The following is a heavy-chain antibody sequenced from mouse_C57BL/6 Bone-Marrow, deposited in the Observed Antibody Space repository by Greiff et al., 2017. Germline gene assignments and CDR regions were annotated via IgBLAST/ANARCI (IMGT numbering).Heavy chain of an antibody. J-gene: IGHJ2*01. Sequence: EVKLVESGGGLVQPKGSLKLSCAASGFSFNTYAMNWVRQAPGKGLEWVARIRSKSNNYATYYADSVKDRFTISRDDSESMLYLQMNNLKTEDTAMYYCVRGNYPYYFDYWGQGTTLTVSS. CDR2: IRSKSNNYAT. CDR1: GFSFNTYA. D-gene: IGHD2-1*01. V-gene: IGHV10-1*01. CDR3: VRGNYPYYFDY.